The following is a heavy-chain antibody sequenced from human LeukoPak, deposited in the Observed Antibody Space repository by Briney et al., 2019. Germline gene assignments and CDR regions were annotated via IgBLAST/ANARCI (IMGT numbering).Heavy chain of an antibody. D-gene: IGHD3-10*01. CDR3: ARTGRTTRSYGSGSFWGYHYYYMDV. Sequence: GASVKVSCEASGYTFTSYDINWVRLATGQGLEWMGWMNPNSGNAAYAQEFQGRVTMTRNTSISTAYMELTSLRSEDTAVYYCARTGRTTRSYGSGSFWGYHYYYMDVWGKGTTVTIAS. V-gene: IGHV1-8*01. CDR2: MNPNSGNA. J-gene: IGHJ6*03. CDR1: GYTFTSYD.